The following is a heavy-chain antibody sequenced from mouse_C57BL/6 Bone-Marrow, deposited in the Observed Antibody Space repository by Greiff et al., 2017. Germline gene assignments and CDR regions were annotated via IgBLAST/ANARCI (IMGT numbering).Heavy chain of an antibody. CDR2: IDPSDSYT. V-gene: IGHV1-59*01. D-gene: IGHD4-1*02. CDR3: ARWPTGTWFAY. CDR1: GYTFTSYW. Sequence: VQLQQPGAVLVRPGTSVKLSCKASGYTFTSYWMHWVKQRPGQGLEWIGVIDPSDSYTNYNQKFKGKATLTVDTSSSTAYMQLSSLTSEDSAVYYCARWPTGTWFAYWGQGTLVTVSA. J-gene: IGHJ3*01.